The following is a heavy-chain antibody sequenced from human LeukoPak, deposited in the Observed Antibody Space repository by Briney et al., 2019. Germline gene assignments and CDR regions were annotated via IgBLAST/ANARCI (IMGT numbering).Heavy chain of an antibody. CDR1: GYTFSGYY. V-gene: IGHV1-2*02. CDR3: APTGRVVATIREYYFDY. J-gene: IGHJ4*02. CDR2: INPNSGGT. Sequence: ASVKVSCKASGYTFSGYYMHWMRQAPGQGLEWVGWINPNSGGTNYAQKFQGRVTMTGDTSISTVYMELNRLRSDDTAVYYCAPTGRVVATIREYYFDYWGQGTLVTVSS. D-gene: IGHD5-12*01.